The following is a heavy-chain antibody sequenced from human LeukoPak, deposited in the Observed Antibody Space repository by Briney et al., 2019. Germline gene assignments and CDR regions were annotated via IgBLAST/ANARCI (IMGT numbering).Heavy chain of an antibody. Sequence: ASVKVSCKASGGTFSSYAISWVRQAPGQGLEWMGGIIPIFGTANYAQKFQGRVTFISNTSATTAFMELSSLRSEDAAVYYCARDSGSGNNDYWGQGTLVTVSS. CDR2: IIPIFGTA. V-gene: IGHV1-69*05. CDR1: GGTFSSYA. CDR3: ARDSGSGNNDY. J-gene: IGHJ4*02. D-gene: IGHD1-26*01.